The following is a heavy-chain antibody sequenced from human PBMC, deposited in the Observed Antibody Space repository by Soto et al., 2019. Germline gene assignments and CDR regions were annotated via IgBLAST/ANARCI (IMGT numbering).Heavy chain of an antibody. D-gene: IGHD2-21*02. CDR3: ARTLVTATTYAPKLGYFDY. CDR2: INHSGST. J-gene: IGHJ4*02. Sequence: QVQLQQWGAGLLKPSETLSLTCAVYGGSFSGYYWSWIRQPPGKGLEWIGEINHSGSTKYNPSLKSRVTISVDTSKNQFSLKLSSVTAADTAVYYCARTLVTATTYAPKLGYFDYWGQGTLVTVSS. CDR1: GGSFSGYY. V-gene: IGHV4-34*01.